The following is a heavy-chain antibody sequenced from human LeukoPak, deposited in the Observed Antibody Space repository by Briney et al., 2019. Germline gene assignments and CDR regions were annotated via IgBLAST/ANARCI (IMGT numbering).Heavy chain of an antibody. CDR2: INTKGGT. CDR3: ASSNDAKIAPFDH. V-gene: IGHV4-4*09. Sequence: SETLSLTCTVSGVSMSAYQWSWVQQSPEKGLEWIGCINTKGGTSYNPPLKSRVTTSVDTSKSQFSLRLTSVTAADTAVYYCASSNDAKIAPFDHWGQGAPVTVSS. CDR1: GVSMSAYQ. J-gene: IGHJ4*02. D-gene: IGHD2-21*01.